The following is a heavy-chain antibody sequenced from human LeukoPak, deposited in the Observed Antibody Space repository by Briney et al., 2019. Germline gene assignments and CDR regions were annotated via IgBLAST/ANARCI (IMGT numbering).Heavy chain of an antibody. V-gene: IGHV4-34*01. CDR3: ARIRDIGVRGVPYYMDV. J-gene: IGHJ6*03. D-gene: IGHD3-10*01. CDR2: INHSGST. Sequence: SETLSLTCAVYGGSFSGYYWSWIRQPPGKGLEWIGEINHSGSTNYNPSLKSRVTISVDTSKNQFSLKLSSVTAADTAVYYCARIRDIGVRGVPYYMDVWGKGTTVTISS. CDR1: GGSFSGYY.